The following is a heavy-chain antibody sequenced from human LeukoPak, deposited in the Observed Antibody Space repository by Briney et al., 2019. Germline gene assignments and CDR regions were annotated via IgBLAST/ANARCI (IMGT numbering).Heavy chain of an antibody. Sequence: GESLRLSCVVSGFPFSVYEMNWVRQAPGKGLEWVSYISSSGSTIYYADSVKGRFTISRDNAKNSLYLQMNSLRAEDTAVYYCARDLKSTPEYDFWSGEYYYYYYMDVWGKGTTVTVSS. D-gene: IGHD3-3*01. CDR2: ISSSGSTI. CDR3: ARDLKSTPEYDFWSGEYYYYYYMDV. V-gene: IGHV3-48*03. CDR1: GFPFSVYE. J-gene: IGHJ6*03.